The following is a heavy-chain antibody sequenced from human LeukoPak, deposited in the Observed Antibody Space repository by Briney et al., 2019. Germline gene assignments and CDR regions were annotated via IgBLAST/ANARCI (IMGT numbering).Heavy chain of an antibody. D-gene: IGHD5-12*01. J-gene: IGHJ6*02. CDR2: IYDSGST. CDR1: GGSISSYY. CDR3: ARGGSAYDSFYYYGMDV. Sequence: SETLSLTCTVSGGSISSYYWSWIRQPPGKGLEWIGYIYDSGSTNYNPSLKSRVTISVDTSKNQFSLKLSSVTAADTAVYYCARGGSAYDSFYYYGMDVWGQGTTVTVSS. V-gene: IGHV4-59*01.